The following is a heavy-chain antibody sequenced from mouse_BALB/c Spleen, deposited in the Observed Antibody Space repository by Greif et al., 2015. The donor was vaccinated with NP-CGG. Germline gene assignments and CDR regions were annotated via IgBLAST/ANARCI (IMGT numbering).Heavy chain of an antibody. Sequence: VQLQQSGTVLARPGASVKMSCKASGYTFTSYWMHWVKQRPGQGLEWIGAIYPGNSDTSYNQKFKGKAKLTAVTSTSTAYMELSSLTNEDSAVYYCTRSAGDYPEVWFAYWGQGTLVTVSA. CDR2: IYPGNSDT. J-gene: IGHJ3*01. V-gene: IGHV1-5*01. CDR3: TRSAGDYPEVWFAY. D-gene: IGHD5-5*01. CDR1: GYTFTSYW.